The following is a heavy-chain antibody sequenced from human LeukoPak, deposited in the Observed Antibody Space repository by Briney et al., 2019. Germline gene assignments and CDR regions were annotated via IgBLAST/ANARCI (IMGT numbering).Heavy chain of an antibody. CDR1: GGSMSSYY. CDR2: IYYSGTT. V-gene: IGHV4-59*08. Sequence: SETLSLTCTVSGGSMSSYYWSWIRQPPGKGLEWIGYIYYSGTTNYNPSLKSRVTISVDTSKNQFSLKLSSVTAADTAVYYCARSRITMIVGDAFDIWGQGTMVTVSS. J-gene: IGHJ3*02. D-gene: IGHD3-22*01. CDR3: ARSRITMIVGDAFDI.